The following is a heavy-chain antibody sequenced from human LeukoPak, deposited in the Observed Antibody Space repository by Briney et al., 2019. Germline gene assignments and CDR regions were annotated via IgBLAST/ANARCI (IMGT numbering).Heavy chain of an antibody. CDR2: ISYDGSNK. V-gene: IGHV3-30*18. Sequence: PGGSLRLSCAASGFTFSSYGMHWVRQAPGKGLEWVAVISYDGSNKYYADSVKGRFTISRDNSKNTLYLQMNSLRAEDTAVYYCAKEAKVRSSSWYNYWGQGTLVTVSS. CDR1: GFTFSSYG. D-gene: IGHD6-13*01. J-gene: IGHJ4*02. CDR3: AKEAKVRSSSWYNY.